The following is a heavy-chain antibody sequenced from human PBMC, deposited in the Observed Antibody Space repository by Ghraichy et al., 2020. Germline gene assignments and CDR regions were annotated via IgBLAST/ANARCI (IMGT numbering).Heavy chain of an antibody. CDR2: IYYSGST. CDR3: ARPFNCSGGSCLGVYYYYGMDV. V-gene: IGHV4-39*01. CDR1: GGSISSSSYY. Sequence: SQTLSLTCTVSGGSISSSSYYWGWIRQPPGKGLEWIGSIYYSGSTYYNPSLKSRVTISVDTSKNQFSLKLSSVTAADTAVYYCARPFNCSGGSCLGVYYYYGMDVWGQGTTVTVSS. J-gene: IGHJ6*02. D-gene: IGHD2-15*01.